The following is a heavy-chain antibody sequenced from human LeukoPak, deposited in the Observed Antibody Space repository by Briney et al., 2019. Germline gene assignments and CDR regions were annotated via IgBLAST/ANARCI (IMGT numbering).Heavy chain of an antibody. CDR3: AKDVGWSSGWYDY. CDR1: GFTFSSYG. D-gene: IGHD6-19*01. Sequence: GGSLRLSCAASGFTFSSYGMHWVRQAPGKGLEWVAVISYDGSNKYYADSVKGRFTISRDNSKNTLYLQMNSLRAEDTAVYYCAKDVGWSSGWYDYWGQGTLVTVSS. V-gene: IGHV3-30*18. J-gene: IGHJ4*02. CDR2: ISYDGSNK.